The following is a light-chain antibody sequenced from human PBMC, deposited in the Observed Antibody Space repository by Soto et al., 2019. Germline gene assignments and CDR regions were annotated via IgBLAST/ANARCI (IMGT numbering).Light chain of an antibody. Sequence: QSALTQPASVSGSPGQSITISCTGSSSDVGGYNYVSWYQQHPGKAPKLMIYEVNYRPSGVSNRFSGSKSGNTASLTISGLQAEDEADYYCSAYTSSGTGVFGTGTKLTVL. J-gene: IGLJ1*01. V-gene: IGLV2-14*01. CDR3: SAYTSSGTGV. CDR2: EVN. CDR1: SSDVGGYNY.